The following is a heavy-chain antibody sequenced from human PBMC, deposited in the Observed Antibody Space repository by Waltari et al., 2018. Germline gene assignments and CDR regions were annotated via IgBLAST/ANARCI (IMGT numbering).Heavy chain of an antibody. D-gene: IGHD6-13*01. CDR2: IYHSGST. CDR3: AGLTQQLDY. Sequence: QVQLQESGPGLVKPSETLSLTCAVSGYSISSGYYWGWIRQPPGKGLEWIGSIYHSGSTNYNPSLKSRVTISVDTSKNQFSLKLSSVTAADTAVYYCAGLTQQLDYWGQGTLVTVSS. CDR1: GYSISSGYY. J-gene: IGHJ4*02. V-gene: IGHV4-38-2*01.